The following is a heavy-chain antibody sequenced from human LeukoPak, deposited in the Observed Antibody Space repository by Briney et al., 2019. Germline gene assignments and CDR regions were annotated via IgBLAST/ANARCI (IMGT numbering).Heavy chain of an antibody. CDR1: GFTFSSYG. Sequence: GRSLRLSCAASGFTFSSYGMHWVRQAPGKGLEWVAVIWYDGSNKYYADSVKGRFTISRDNSKNTLYLQMNSLRAEDTAVYYCAKDRGVPRWAFYSYWGQGTLVTVSS. D-gene: IGHD4-11*01. CDR3: AKDRGVPRWAFYSY. CDR2: IWYDGSNK. J-gene: IGHJ4*02. V-gene: IGHV3-33*06.